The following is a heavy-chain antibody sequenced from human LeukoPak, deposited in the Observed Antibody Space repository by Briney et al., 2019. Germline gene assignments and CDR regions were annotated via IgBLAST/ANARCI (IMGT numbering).Heavy chain of an antibody. CDR2: INHSGST. Sequence: SETLSLTCAVYGGSFRAYYWRWIRQPPGKGLEWIAEINHSGSTNYNPSLKSRVTLSVDTSKNQFSLKLSSVTAADTAVYYCARSRGWLQSHPLGYWGQGTLVTVSS. J-gene: IGHJ4*02. V-gene: IGHV4-34*01. D-gene: IGHD5-24*01. CDR1: GGSFRAYY. CDR3: ARSRGWLQSHPLGY.